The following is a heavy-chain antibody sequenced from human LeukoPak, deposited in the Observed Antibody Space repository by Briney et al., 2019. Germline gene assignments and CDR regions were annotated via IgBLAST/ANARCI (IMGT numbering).Heavy chain of an antibody. J-gene: IGHJ5*02. V-gene: IGHV3-21*01. CDR2: ISSSSSYI. Sequence: PGGSLRLSCAASGFTFSSYSMNWVRQAPGKGPEWVSSISSSSSYIYYADSVKGRFTISRDNAKNSLYLQMNSLRAEDTAVYYCAREGTVTVDLRFDPWGQGTLVTVSS. CDR3: AREGTVTVDLRFDP. CDR1: GFTFSSYS. D-gene: IGHD4-11*01.